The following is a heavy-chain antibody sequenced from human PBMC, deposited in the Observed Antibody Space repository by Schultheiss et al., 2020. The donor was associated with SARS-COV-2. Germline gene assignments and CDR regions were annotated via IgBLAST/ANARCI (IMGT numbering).Heavy chain of an antibody. CDR3: ARQGRNVDTAMVP. D-gene: IGHD5-18*01. CDR2: INHSGST. J-gene: IGHJ5*02. Sequence: SETLFLTCAVYGGSFSGYYWSWIRQPPGKGLEWIGEINHSGSTNYNPSLKSRVTISVDTSKNQFSLKLSSVTAADTAVYYCARQGRNVDTAMVPWGQGTLVTVSS. V-gene: IGHV4-34*01. CDR1: GGSFSGYY.